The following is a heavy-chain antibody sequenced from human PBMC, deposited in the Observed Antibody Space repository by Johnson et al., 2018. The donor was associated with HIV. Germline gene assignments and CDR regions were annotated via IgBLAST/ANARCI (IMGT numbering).Heavy chain of an antibody. V-gene: IGHV3-11*04. CDR3: ARPYDSSGGGAFDI. CDR1: GFKFSDFY. CDR2: ISSSGAGI. J-gene: IGHJ3*02. D-gene: IGHD3-22*01. Sequence: VQLVESGGGLVKPGGSLRLSCAVSGFKFSDFYMTWIRQVPGKGLECVAYISSSGAGIYYADSVRGRFTISRDNAKNSLYLQMNSLRAEDTAVYYCARPYDSSGGGAFDIWGQGTMVTVSS.